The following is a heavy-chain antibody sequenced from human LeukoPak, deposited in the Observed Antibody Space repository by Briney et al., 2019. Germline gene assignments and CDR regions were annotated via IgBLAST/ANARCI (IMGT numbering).Heavy chain of an antibody. J-gene: IGHJ4*02. CDR2: TYYRSKWYY. CDR3: ARDPVGGSTIFDY. CDR1: GDSVSSNSAA. D-gene: IGHD1-26*01. V-gene: IGHV6-1*01. Sequence: SQTLSLTCAIPGDSVSSNSAAWNWFRQSPSRGLEWLGRTYYRSKWYYDYAVAVKSRISINPDTSKNQFSLQLSSVTPEDTAVYYCARDPVGGSTIFDYWGQGTLVTVSS.